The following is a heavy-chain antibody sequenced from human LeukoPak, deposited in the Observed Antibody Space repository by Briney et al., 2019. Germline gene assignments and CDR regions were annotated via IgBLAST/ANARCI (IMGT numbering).Heavy chain of an antibody. CDR2: IKPDESEK. Sequence: GGSLRLSCAASGFTFSRHGMHWVRQAPGKGLEWVANIKPDESEKYYMDSVKGRFTISRDNAKNSVYLQMNSLRAEDTAVYYCARSPDGMDVWGQGTTVTVSS. J-gene: IGHJ6*02. CDR3: ARSPDGMDV. V-gene: IGHV3-7*01. CDR1: GFTFSRHG.